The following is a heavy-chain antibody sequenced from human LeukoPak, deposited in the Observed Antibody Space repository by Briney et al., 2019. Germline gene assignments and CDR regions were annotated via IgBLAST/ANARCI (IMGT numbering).Heavy chain of an antibody. CDR2: IKQDGSER. V-gene: IGHV3-7*01. J-gene: IGHJ4*02. CDR3: ARGGSEMDY. Sequence: QAGGSPRLSCAASGFTFSNYWMTWVRQAPGKGLEWVANIKQDGSERNYVDSVKGRFTISRDNAKNSLYVQMNSLKVEDTAVYYCARGGSEMDYWGQGTLVTVSS. D-gene: IGHD3-10*01. CDR1: GFTFSNYW.